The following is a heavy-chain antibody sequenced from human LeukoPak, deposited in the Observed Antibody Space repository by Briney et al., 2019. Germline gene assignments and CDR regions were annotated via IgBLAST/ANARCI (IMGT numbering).Heavy chain of an antibody. J-gene: IGHJ4*02. Sequence: GRSLRLSCAASGFTFDDYAMHWVRQAPGKGLEWVSGINWNGGRIVYADSVKGRFTISRDNAKNSLYLQMNSLRAEDMALYYCARGNYATGLNWGQGTLVTVSP. V-gene: IGHV3-9*03. CDR1: GFTFDDYA. CDR3: ARGNYATGLN. CDR2: INWNGGRI. D-gene: IGHD3-10*01.